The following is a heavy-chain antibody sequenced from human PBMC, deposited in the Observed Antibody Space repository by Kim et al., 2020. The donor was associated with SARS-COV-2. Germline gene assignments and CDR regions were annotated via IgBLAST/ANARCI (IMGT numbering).Heavy chain of an antibody. J-gene: IGHJ1*01. D-gene: IGHD6-13*01. Sequence: GGSLRLSCAASGFTFSSYAMHWVRQAPGKGLEWVAVISYDGSNKYYAESVKGRFTISRDNSKNTLYLQMNSLRAEDTAVYYCAREDNIAAADNEYFQHWGQGTLVTVSS. V-gene: IGHV3-30-3*01. CDR1: GFTFSSYA. CDR2: ISYDGSNK. CDR3: AREDNIAAADNEYFQH.